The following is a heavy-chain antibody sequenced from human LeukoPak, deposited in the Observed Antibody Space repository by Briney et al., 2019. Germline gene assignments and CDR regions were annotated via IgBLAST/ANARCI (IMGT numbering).Heavy chain of an antibody. J-gene: IGHJ6*02. CDR3: ARNTAVEIYYYYGMVV. D-gene: IGHD6-19*01. V-gene: IGHV3-11*01. CDR2: ISSSGSTI. Sequence: GGSLRLSCAASGFTFSDYYMSWIRQAPGKGLEWVSYISSSGSTIYYADSVKGRFTISRDNAKNSLYLQMNSLRAEDTAVYYCARNTAVEIYYYYGMVVWGQGTTVTVSS. CDR1: GFTFSDYY.